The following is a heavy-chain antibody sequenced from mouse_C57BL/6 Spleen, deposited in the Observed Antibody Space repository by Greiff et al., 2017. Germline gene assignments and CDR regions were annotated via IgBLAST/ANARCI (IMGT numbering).Heavy chain of an antibody. CDR2: ISYDGSN. V-gene: IGHV3-6*01. CDR1: GYSITSGYY. D-gene: IGHD1-1*01. CDR3: ARDRVTTVVDDWYFDV. J-gene: IGHJ1*03. Sequence: EVKLQESGPGLVKPSQSLSLTCSVTGYSITSGYYWNWIRQFPGNKLEWMGYISYDGSNNYNPSLKNRSSITRDTSKNQFFLKLNSVTTEDTATYYCARDRVTTVVDDWYFDVWGTGTTVTVSS.